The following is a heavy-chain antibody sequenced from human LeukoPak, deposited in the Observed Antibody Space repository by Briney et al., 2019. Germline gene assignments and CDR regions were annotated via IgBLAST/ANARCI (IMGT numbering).Heavy chain of an antibody. CDR1: GYTFTSYG. J-gene: IGHJ5*02. D-gene: IGHD6-13*01. Sequence: ASVTVSCKASGYTFTSYGISWVRQAPGQGGEGMGWITSYNGNTNYAQNLQGRVTMTTDTSTSTAYMELRSLRSDDTAVYYCAREAIAAAGANWFDPWGQGTLVTVSS. CDR2: ITSYNGNT. CDR3: AREAIAAAGANWFDP. V-gene: IGHV1-18*01.